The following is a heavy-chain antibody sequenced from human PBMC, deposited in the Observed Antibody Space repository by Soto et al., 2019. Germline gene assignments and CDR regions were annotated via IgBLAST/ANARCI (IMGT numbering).Heavy chain of an antibody. CDR1: GGSISVFNHY. CDR3: ERRATDGTGHHYFDY. J-gene: IGHJ4*02. CDR2: IYYSGTT. V-gene: IGHV4-39*01. Sequence: SETLSLTCTVSGGSISVFNHYWDWIRQPPGKGLEWIGTIYYSGTTIYNPSLQSRVTMSVDTSMRQFSLKVSSVNAADTAVYFCERRATDGTGHHYFDYWGQGARVTVYS.